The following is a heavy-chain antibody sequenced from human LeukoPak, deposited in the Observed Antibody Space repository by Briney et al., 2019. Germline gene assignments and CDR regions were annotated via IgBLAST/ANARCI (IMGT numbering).Heavy chain of an antibody. V-gene: IGHV7-4-1*02. CDR3: ARAPFPFVYYGDYAGY. J-gene: IGHJ4*02. CDR1: GYTFTSYD. CDR2: INTNTGNP. D-gene: IGHD4-17*01. Sequence: GASVKVSCKASGYTFTSYDINWVRQAPGQGLEWMGWINTNTGNPTYAQGFTGRFVFSLDTSVSTAYLQISSLKAEDTAVYYCARAPFPFVYYGDYAGYWGQGTLVTVSS.